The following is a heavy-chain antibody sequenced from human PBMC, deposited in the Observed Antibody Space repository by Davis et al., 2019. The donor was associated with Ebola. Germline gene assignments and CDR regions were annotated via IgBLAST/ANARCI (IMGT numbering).Heavy chain of an antibody. D-gene: IGHD3-9*01. CDR1: GGSVSSGGYY. CDR2: IYHGGIT. J-gene: IGHJ4*02. Sequence: SETLSLTCTVSGGSVSSGGYYWNWIRQPPGKGLEWIGEIYHGGITTYNPSLKSRVTMSVDKSKNQFSLRLNSVTAADTAIYYCARDGYDVLTGDIHYFDYWGQGTLVTVSS. V-gene: IGHV4-61*08. CDR3: ARDGYDVLTGDIHYFDY.